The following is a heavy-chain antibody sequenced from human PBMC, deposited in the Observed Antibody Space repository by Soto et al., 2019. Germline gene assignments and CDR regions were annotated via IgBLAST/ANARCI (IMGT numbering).Heavy chain of an antibody. Sequence: SETLSLTCNVSGASIRDYHWSWVRQLAGKGLEWIGRLYISGSTKYNPSLKSRVTMSADTSVNQFSLTLRSVTAADTAIYYCARMYNSGFYRPGGDYYFYGMDVWGQGTTVTVSS. CDR3: ARMYNSGFYRPGGDYYFYGMDV. CDR1: GASIRDYH. V-gene: IGHV4-4*07. J-gene: IGHJ6*02. D-gene: IGHD6-19*01. CDR2: LYISGST.